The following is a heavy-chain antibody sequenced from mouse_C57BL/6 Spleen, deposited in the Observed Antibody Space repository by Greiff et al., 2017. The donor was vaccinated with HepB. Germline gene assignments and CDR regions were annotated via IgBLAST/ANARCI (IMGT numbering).Heavy chain of an antibody. D-gene: IGHD2-3*01. J-gene: IGHJ3*01. CDR2: FYPGSGSI. Sequence: QVQLKQSGAELVKPGASVKLSCKASGYTFTEYTIHWVKQRSGQGLEWIGWFYPGSGSIKYNEKFKDTATLTADKSSSTVYMELNRLTSEDSAVYFCARHEDDAKFLAYWGQGTLVTVSA. V-gene: IGHV1-62-2*01. CDR1: GYTFTEYT. CDR3: ARHEDDAKFLAY.